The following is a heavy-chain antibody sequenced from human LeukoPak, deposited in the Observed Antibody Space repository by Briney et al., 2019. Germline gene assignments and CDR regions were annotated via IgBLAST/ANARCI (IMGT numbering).Heavy chain of an antibody. CDR3: ARDLMRYYDSSGYSGIQH. CDR1: GYSFTSYY. D-gene: IGHD3-22*01. Sequence: ASVKVSCKTSGYSFTSYYIHWVRQAPGQGLEWMGVINPSGGSTSYTQKFQGRVTMTRDTSTSTVYMELSSLTSEDTAVYYCARDLMRYYDSSGYSGIQHWGQDTLVTVSS. CDR2: INPSGGST. V-gene: IGHV1-46*01. J-gene: IGHJ1*01.